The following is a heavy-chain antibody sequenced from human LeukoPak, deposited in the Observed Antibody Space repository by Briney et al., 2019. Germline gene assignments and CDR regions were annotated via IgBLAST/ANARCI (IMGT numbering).Heavy chain of an antibody. CDR3: AKADRYSSGSDDFDY. V-gene: IGHV3-23*01. CDR1: GFTFSSYA. D-gene: IGHD6-19*01. CDR2: ISGSGGST. J-gene: IGHJ4*02. Sequence: PGGSLRLSCAASGFTFSSYAMSWVRQAPGKGLEWVSAISGSGGSTYYADSVKGRFTISRDNSKNTLYLQMNTVRAEDTAVYHCAKADRYSSGSDDFDYWGQGTLVTVSS.